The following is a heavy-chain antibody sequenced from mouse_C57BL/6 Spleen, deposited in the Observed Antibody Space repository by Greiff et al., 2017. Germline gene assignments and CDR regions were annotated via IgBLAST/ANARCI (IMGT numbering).Heavy chain of an antibody. CDR3: ERDGNYVGAMDD. J-gene: IGHJ4*01. Sequence: LMESGAELVRPGSSVKLSCKDSYFAFMASAMHWVKQRPGHGLEWIGSFTMYSDATEYSENFTGKATLTANTSSSTAYMERSILTSEDSAVYYCERDGNYVGAMDDWGQGTSVTVSS. V-gene: IGHV1-49*01. CDR1: YFAFMASA. D-gene: IGHD2-1*01. CDR2: FTMYSDAT.